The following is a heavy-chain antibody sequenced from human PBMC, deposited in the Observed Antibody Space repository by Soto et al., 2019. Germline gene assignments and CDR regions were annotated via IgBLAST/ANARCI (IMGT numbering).Heavy chain of an antibody. CDR3: ARDHPHSYGVYYFDY. Sequence: SETLSVTCTVSRGSISNYYWNWIRQSPGKGLEWIGYIYSSGSTHYNPSLQNRVTISIDTSKNQVSLNVNSVTAADTAVYYCARDHPHSYGVYYFDYWGQGTPVT. J-gene: IGHJ4*02. CDR2: IYSSGST. CDR1: RGSISNYY. D-gene: IGHD5-18*01. V-gene: IGHV4-59*01.